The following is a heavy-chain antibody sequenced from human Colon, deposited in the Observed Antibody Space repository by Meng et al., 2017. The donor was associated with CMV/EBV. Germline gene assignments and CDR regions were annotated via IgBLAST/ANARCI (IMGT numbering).Heavy chain of an antibody. CDR1: GFPFRTYA. CDR3: AKEWEPHEHFDY. Sequence: GESLKISCAASGFPFRTYAMHWVRQAPGKGREWVAVISSDGNFQHYADSLKGRFTISRDNSKNTLYLQMNSLRAEDTAVYYCAKEWEPHEHFDYWGQGTLVTVSS. V-gene: IGHV3-30-3*02. D-gene: IGHD1-26*01. CDR2: ISSDGNFQ. J-gene: IGHJ4*02.